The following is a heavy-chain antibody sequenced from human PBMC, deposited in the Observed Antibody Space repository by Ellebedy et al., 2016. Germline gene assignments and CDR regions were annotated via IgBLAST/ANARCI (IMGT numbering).Heavy chain of an antibody. CDR3: AKGAGYYFDY. CDR2: ISGTFGGT. CDR1: GFTFSSYA. J-gene: IGHJ4*02. Sequence: GGSLRLSCAASGFTFSSYAMRWVRQAPGKGLEWVSTISGTFGGTYYADSVKGRFTISGDNSKNTLYLQMNSLSPEDTAVYYCAKGAGYYFDYWGQGTLVTVSS. D-gene: IGHD6-19*01. V-gene: IGHV3-23*01.